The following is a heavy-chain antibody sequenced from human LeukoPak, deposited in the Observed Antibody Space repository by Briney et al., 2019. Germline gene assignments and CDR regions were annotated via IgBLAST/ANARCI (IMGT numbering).Heavy chain of an antibody. CDR2: ILSRGSRT. Sequence: PGGSLRLSCAASGFTFGTYAMSWVRQAPGKGLEWVSVILSRGSRTFYADSVKGRVTISRDNSKNTVYLQMNSLRADDTAIYYCVGYTSGWTVIYWGQGTQVIVSS. D-gene: IGHD6-19*01. V-gene: IGHV3-23*01. CDR3: VGYTSGWTVIY. J-gene: IGHJ4*02. CDR1: GFTFGTYA.